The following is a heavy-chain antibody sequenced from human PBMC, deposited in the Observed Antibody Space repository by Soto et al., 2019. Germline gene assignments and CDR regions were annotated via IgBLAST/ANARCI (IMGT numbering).Heavy chain of an antibody. CDR3: ARTPKDTSYCRSTSCYLY. CDR2: IYYSGNT. V-gene: IGHV4-39*01. Sequence: KPSETLSLTCTVSGGSISSSSYYWGWIRQPPGKGLEWIGSIYYSGNTYTCYNPSLMSRVTISIDTSKNQFSLQLNSVTAADTAVYYCARTPKDTSYCRSTSCYLYWGQGTLVTVSS. CDR1: GGSISSSSYY. D-gene: IGHD2-2*01. J-gene: IGHJ4*02.